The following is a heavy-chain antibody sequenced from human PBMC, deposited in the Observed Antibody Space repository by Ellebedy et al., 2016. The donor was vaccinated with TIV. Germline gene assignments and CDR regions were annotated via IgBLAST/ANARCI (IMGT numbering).Heavy chain of an antibody. D-gene: IGHD3-10*01. CDR1: GDSISRSSSY. V-gene: IGHV4-39*01. CDR2: IYYSGST. J-gene: IGHJ3*02. Sequence: SETLSLTCTVYGDSISRSSSYWGWIRQPPGKGLEWIGSIYYSGSTYYNPSLKSRVTISVDTSKHQFSLKLSYVTAADPAVYYCARQDGLRLLWFGELLSFAFDIWGQGTMVTVSS. CDR3: ARQDGLRLLWFGELLSFAFDI.